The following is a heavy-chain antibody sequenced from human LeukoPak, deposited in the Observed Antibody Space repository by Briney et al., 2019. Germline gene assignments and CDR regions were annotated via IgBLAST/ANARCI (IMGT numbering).Heavy chain of an antibody. Sequence: SETLSLTCTVSGGSIRSSNYYWGWIHQPPGKGLEWIGSIYYSGSTYYNPSLKSRVTISVDTSKNQFSLKLSSVTAADTAVYYCARLITGYRHDAFDVWGQGTMVTVSS. CDR1: GGSIRSSNYY. D-gene: IGHD1-20*01. CDR2: IYYSGST. J-gene: IGHJ3*01. CDR3: ARLITGYRHDAFDV. V-gene: IGHV4-39*01.